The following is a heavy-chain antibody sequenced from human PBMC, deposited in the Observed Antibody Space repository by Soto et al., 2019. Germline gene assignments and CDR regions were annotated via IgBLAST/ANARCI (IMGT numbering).Heavy chain of an antibody. CDR2: TYHSGTT. D-gene: IGHD3-3*01. Sequence: PSETLSLTCAVSGASITNSHWWSWVRQTPGKGLEWIGETYHSGTTNYNPSLKTRVTISIDKSKNQFSLKMNSVTAADTAVYYCARAGSTIFGVVIDFDYWGQEPWSPSPQ. J-gene: IGHJ4*01. CDR1: GASITNSHW. CDR3: ARAGSTIFGVVIDFDY. V-gene: IGHV4-4*02.